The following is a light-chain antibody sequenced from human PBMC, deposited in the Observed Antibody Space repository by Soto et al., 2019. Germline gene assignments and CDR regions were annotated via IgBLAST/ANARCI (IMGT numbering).Light chain of an antibody. CDR3: QKYNSAQLP. V-gene: IGKV1-27*01. Sequence: IQMTPSLSSLSSSVGYRFTITCRASQVITNFLAWYQQKPGKVHRIMIYSESTLQSGVKYRFSGSGSGTDFTLTISSMQPEDVGTYYCQKYNSAQLPLGGGPQLDIK. CDR2: SES. J-gene: IGKJ4*01. CDR1: QVITNF.